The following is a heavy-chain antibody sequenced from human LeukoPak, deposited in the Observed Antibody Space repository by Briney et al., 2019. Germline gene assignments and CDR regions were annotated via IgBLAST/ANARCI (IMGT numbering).Heavy chain of an antibody. CDR1: GYAFTSYG. J-gene: IGHJ6*02. CDR2: ISAYNGNT. CDR3: ARVPYYDVWSSYSSNYYYYGMDV. V-gene: IGHV1-18*01. D-gene: IGHD3-3*01. Sequence: ASVKVSCKASGYAFTSYGISWVRQAPGQGLEWMGWISAYNGNTNYAQKLQGRVTMTTDTSTSTAYMELRSLRSDDTAVYYCARVPYYDVWSSYSSNYYYYGMDVWGQGTTVTVSS.